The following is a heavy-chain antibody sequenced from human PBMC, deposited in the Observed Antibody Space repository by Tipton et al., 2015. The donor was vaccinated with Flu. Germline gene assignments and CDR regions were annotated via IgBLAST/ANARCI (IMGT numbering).Heavy chain of an antibody. Sequence: SLRLSCAASGFTLSNYWMQWVRQVPGKGLVWLSRINIDGSTIVYADSVKGRFTVSRDNAKNTGYLQMNNLRAEDTAVYYCARAVATSAGYFDLWGRGTLVTVSS. D-gene: IGHD1-1*01. J-gene: IGHJ2*01. CDR1: GFTLSNYW. V-gene: IGHV3-74*01. CDR2: INIDGSTI. CDR3: ARAVATSAGYFDL.